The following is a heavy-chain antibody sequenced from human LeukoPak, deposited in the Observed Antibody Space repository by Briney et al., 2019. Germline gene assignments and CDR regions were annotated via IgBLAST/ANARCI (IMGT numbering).Heavy chain of an antibody. CDR2: IKQDGSEN. V-gene: IGHV3-7*01. D-gene: IGHD5-18*01. CDR3: ARGGSDTAMAHDY. CDR1: GFTFSSYW. Sequence: PGGSLRLSCAASGFTFSSYWMSWVRQAPGKGLEWVANIKQDGSENYYVDSVKGRFTISRDDAKNTLYLQLNSLRAEDTAVYFCARGGSDTAMAHDYWGQGTLVTVSS. J-gene: IGHJ4*02.